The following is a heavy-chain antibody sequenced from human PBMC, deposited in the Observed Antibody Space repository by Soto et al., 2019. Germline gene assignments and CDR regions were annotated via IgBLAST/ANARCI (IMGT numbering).Heavy chain of an antibody. J-gene: IGHJ5*02. CDR2: IIPIFGTA. Sequence: QVQLVQSGAEVKKPGSSVKVSCKASGGTFSSYAISWVRQAPGQGLEWMGGIIPIFGTANYAQKFQGRVTITADESTSTAYMELSSLRSEDTAVYYCARIPNPFYCISTSCSVERSKTNWFDPWGQGTLVTVSS. D-gene: IGHD2-2*01. CDR3: ARIPNPFYCISTSCSVERSKTNWFDP. V-gene: IGHV1-69*12. CDR1: GGTFSSYA.